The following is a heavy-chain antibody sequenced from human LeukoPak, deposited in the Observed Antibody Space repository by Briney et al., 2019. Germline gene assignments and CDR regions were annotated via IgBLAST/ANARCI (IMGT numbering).Heavy chain of an antibody. Sequence: GGSLRVSCAASGFTFSDYYMSWIRQAPGKGLEWVSYISSSGSTIYYADSVKGRFTISRDNAKNSLYLQMNSLRAEDTAVYYCARALVTANLYYFDYWGQGTLVTVSS. CDR1: GFTFSDYY. J-gene: IGHJ4*02. CDR2: ISSSGSTI. D-gene: IGHD2-21*02. CDR3: ARALVTANLYYFDY. V-gene: IGHV3-11*01.